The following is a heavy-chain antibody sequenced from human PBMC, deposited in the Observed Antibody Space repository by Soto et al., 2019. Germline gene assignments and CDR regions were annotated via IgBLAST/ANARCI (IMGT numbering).Heavy chain of an antibody. CDR2: IYYSVST. CDR1: GGSISSGGYY. D-gene: IGHD3-16*02. Sequence: QVQLQESGPGLVKPSQTLSLTCTVSGGSISSGGYYWSWIRQHPGKGLAWIGYIYYSVSTYYNPSLKSRVTISVDPSKNQFSLKLSSVTAADTAVYYCARXRXXXSYLAFDIWGQGTMVTVSS. J-gene: IGHJ3*02. CDR3: ARXRXXXSYLAFDI. V-gene: IGHV4-31*03.